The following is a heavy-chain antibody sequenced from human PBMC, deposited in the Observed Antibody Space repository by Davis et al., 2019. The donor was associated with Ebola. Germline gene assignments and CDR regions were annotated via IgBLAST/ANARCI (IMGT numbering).Heavy chain of an antibody. CDR2: IKQDGSEK. CDR1: GFTVSSNY. J-gene: IGHJ4*02. V-gene: IGHV3-7*03. D-gene: IGHD3-16*02. Sequence: PGGSLRLSCAASGFTVSSNYMSWVRQAPGKGLEWVANIKQDGSEKYYVDSVKGRFTISRDNAKNSLYLQMNSLRAEDTAVYYCAKGGLGGVIVDYWGQGTLVTVSS. CDR3: AKGGLGGVIVDY.